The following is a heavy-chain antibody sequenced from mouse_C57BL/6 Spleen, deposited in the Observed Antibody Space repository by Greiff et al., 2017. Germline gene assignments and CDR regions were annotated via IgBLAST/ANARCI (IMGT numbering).Heavy chain of an antibody. D-gene: IGHD4-1*02. Sequence: QVQLQQSGPELVKPGASVKISCKASGYAFSSSWMNWVKQRPGKGLEWIGRIYPGDGDTNYNGKFKGKATLTADKSSSTAYMQLSSLTSEDSAVYFCAQLGQGPDYWGQGTTLTVSS. V-gene: IGHV1-82*01. CDR3: AQLGQGPDY. J-gene: IGHJ2*01. CDR2: IYPGDGDT. CDR1: GYAFSSSW.